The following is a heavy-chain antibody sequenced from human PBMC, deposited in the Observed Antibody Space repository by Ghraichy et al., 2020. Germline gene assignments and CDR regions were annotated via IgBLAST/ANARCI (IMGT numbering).Heavy chain of an antibody. V-gene: IGHV3-48*02. D-gene: IGHD5-24*01. CDR2: ISSSSSTI. J-gene: IGHJ4*02. Sequence: GGSLRLSCAASGFTFSSYSMNWVRQAPGKGLEWVSYISSSSSTIYYADSVKGRFTISRDNAKNSLYLQMNSLRDEDTAVYYCARDGYGGWLQRHFDYWGQGTLVTVSS. CDR1: GFTFSSYS. CDR3: ARDGYGGWLQRHFDY.